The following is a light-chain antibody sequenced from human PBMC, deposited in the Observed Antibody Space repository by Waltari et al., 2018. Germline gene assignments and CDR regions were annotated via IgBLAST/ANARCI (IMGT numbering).Light chain of an antibody. V-gene: IGLV3-21*03. CDR2: DGS. CDR1: NIGSKS. Sequence: SYVLSQPPSVSVAPGKPASIPCGGINIGSKSWHWYQQQPGRATVLVVYDGSGPPSGIPERFSGSNSGNMATLTISRVEPGDEAAYSCQVWDISTDHRWVFGGGTKLTVL. CDR3: QVWDISTDHRWV. J-gene: IGLJ3*02.